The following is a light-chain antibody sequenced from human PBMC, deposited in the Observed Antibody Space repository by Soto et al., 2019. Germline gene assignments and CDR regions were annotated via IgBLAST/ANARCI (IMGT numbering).Light chain of an antibody. CDR2: GAS. CDR1: QSVGSY. Sequence: EIVLTQSPGTLSLSPGERATLSCRASQSVGSYLTWYQQKPGQAPRLIIYGASSRATGIPDRFSGSGSGTDFTLTITRLEPGDFAVYYCQQYDSSPRTFGQGTKLEIK. J-gene: IGKJ2*01. V-gene: IGKV3-20*01. CDR3: QQYDSSPRT.